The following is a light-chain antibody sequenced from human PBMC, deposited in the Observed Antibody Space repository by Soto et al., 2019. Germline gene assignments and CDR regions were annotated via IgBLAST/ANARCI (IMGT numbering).Light chain of an antibody. V-gene: IGLV2-14*01. J-gene: IGLJ1*01. CDR3: SSYTSSSTKV. CDR2: DVS. Sequence: QSVLTQPASVSGSPGQSMTISCTGTSNDVGGYNYVSWYQQHPGKAPKLMIYDVSNRPSGVSNRFSGSKSGNTASLTISGLQAEDEADYYCSSYTSSSTKVFGTGTKVTVL. CDR1: SNDVGGYNY.